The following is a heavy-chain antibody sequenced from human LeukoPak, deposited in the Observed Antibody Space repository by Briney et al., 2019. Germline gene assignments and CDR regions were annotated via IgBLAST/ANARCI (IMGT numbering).Heavy chain of an antibody. D-gene: IGHD1-14*01. Sequence: SVKVSCKASGGTFSSYAISWVRQAPGQGLEWMGRIIPILGIANYAQKFQGSVTITADKSTSTAYMELSSLRSEDTAVYYCASEVFLHPYYMDVWGKGTTVTVSS. J-gene: IGHJ6*03. CDR2: IIPILGIA. CDR1: GGTFSSYA. V-gene: IGHV1-69*04. CDR3: ASEVFLHPYYMDV.